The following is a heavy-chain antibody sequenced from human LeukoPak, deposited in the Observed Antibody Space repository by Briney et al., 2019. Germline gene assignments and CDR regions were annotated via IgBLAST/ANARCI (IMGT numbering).Heavy chain of an antibody. V-gene: IGHV1-18*01. Sequence: ASVKVSCKASGYTFTSYGISWVRQAPGQGLEWMGWISAYNGNTNYAQKLQGRVTMTTDTSTSTAYMELSSLRSEDTALYYCARGRIRYDDYSSGWFVFFEFWGQGSLVTVPS. CDR3: ARGRIRYDDYSSGWFVFFEF. J-gene: IGHJ4*02. CDR1: GYTFTSYG. D-gene: IGHD6-19*01. CDR2: ISAYNGNT.